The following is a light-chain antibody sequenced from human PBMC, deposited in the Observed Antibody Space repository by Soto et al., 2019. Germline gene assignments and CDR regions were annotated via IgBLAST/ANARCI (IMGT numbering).Light chain of an antibody. V-gene: IGLV1-40*01. CDR3: QYYDSGLSALYV. Sequence: QSVLTQPPSVSGAPGQRVTISCTGSSSNIGAGYDVHWYQQLPGTAPKLLIYHNSDRPSGVPDRFSGSKSGTSASLAITGLQAEDEADYYCQYYDSGLSALYVFGTGTKLTVL. CDR1: SSNIGAGYD. J-gene: IGLJ1*01. CDR2: HNS.